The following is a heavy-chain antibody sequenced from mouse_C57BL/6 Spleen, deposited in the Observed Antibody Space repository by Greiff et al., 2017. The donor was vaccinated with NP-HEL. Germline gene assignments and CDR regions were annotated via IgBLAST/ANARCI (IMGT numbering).Heavy chain of an antibody. CDR1: GFTFTDYY. V-gene: IGHV7-3*01. CDR3: ARSPNWAWFAY. D-gene: IGHD4-1*01. Sequence: EVQGVESGGGLVQPGGSLSLSCAASGFTFTDYYMSWVRQPPGKALEWLGFIRNKANGYTTEYSASVKGRFTISRDNSQSILYLQMNALRAEASATYYCARSPNWAWFAYWGQGTRVTVSA. CDR2: IRNKANGYTT. J-gene: IGHJ3*01.